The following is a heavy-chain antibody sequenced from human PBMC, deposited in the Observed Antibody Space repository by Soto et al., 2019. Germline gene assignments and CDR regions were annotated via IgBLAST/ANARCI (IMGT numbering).Heavy chain of an antibody. J-gene: IGHJ3*02. CDR1: GYTFTGYY. CDR2: INPNSGGT. V-gene: IGHV1-2*04. D-gene: IGHD6-6*01. Sequence: ASVKGSCKASGYTFTGYYMHLVRQATGQGLEWMGWINPNSGGTNYAQKFQGWVTMTRDTSISTAYMELSRLRSDDTAVYYCARDSSSSGQAFDIWGQGTMVTVSS. CDR3: ARDSSSSGQAFDI.